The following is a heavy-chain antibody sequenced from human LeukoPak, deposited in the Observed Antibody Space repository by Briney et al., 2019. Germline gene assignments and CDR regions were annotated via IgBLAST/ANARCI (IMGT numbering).Heavy chain of an antibody. CDR2: ISSSCNTI. CDR1: GFTFSSYG. D-gene: IGHD7-27*01. CDR3: ARSLGTFYVMDV. Sequence: GGSLILSCAASGFTFSSYGMHGVRQAAGHGVDWVSYISSSCNTIYYADSVKGRFTISRDNAKNSLYLQMNSLRAEDTAVYYCARSLGTFYVMDVWGQGTTVTVSS. V-gene: IGHV3-48*04. J-gene: IGHJ6*02.